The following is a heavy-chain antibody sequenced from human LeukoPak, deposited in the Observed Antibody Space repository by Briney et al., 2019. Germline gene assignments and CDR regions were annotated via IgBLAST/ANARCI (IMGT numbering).Heavy chain of an antibody. CDR2: FDPEDGET. CDR3: ATLHFTIMITFGGVRAFDI. V-gene: IGHV1-24*01. Sequence: GASVKVSCKVSGYTLTELSMHWVRQAPGKGLEWMGGFDPEDGETIYAQKFQGRVTMTEDTSTDTAYMELSSLRSEDTAVYYCATLHFTIMITFGGVRAFDIWGQGTMVTVSS. CDR1: GYTLTELS. D-gene: IGHD3-16*01. J-gene: IGHJ3*02.